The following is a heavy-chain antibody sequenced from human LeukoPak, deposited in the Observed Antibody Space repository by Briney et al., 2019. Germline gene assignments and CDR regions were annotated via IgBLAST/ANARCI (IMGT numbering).Heavy chain of an antibody. CDR1: GFTVSSNY. V-gene: IGHV3-53*01. CDR3: ARIAPRGPGDY. J-gene: IGHJ4*02. D-gene: IGHD6-13*01. Sequence: PGGSLRLSCAASGFTVSSNYMSRVRQASGKGLEWVSVIYSGGSTYYADSVKGRFTISRDNSKNTLYLQMNSLRAEDTAVYYCARIAPRGPGDYWGQGTLVTVSS. CDR2: IYSGGST.